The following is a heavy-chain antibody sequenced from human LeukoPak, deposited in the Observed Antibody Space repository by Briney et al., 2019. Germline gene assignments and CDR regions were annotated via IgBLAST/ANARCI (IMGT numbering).Heavy chain of an antibody. J-gene: IGHJ4*02. V-gene: IGHV3-21*01. CDR1: GFTFSTYS. D-gene: IGHD3-22*01. CDR2: IRSSSSYI. CDR3: AKDGYDSSGYYYNTPQTFDY. Sequence: PGGSLRLSCAASGFTFSTYSMNWVRQAPGKGLEWVSSIRSSSSYIYYADSVKGRFTISRDNSKNTLYLQMNSLRAEDTAVYYCAKDGYDSSGYYYNTPQTFDYWGQGTLVTVSS.